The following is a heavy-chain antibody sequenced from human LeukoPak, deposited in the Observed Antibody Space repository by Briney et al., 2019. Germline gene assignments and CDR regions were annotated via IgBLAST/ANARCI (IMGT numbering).Heavy chain of an antibody. Sequence: GESLKISCKASGYSFASYWIGWVRQMPGKGLEWMGIIYPGDSDTRYSPSFQGQVTISADKSINTAYLQWSSLKASDTAIYYCARQATVAGDFWGQGTLVTVSS. CDR2: IYPGDSDT. CDR3: ARQATVAGDF. V-gene: IGHV5-51*01. CDR1: GYSFASYW. J-gene: IGHJ4*02. D-gene: IGHD4-17*01.